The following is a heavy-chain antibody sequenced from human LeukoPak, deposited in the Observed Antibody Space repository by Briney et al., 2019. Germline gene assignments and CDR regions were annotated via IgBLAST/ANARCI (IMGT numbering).Heavy chain of an antibody. CDR2: INHSGST. Sequence: ETLSLTCAVYGGSFSGYYWSWIRQPPGKGLEWIGEINHSGSTNYNPSLKSRVTISVDTSKNQFSLKLSSVTAADTAVYYCARGRASRQFDPWGQGTLVTVSS. CDR1: GGSFSGYY. CDR3: ARGRASRQFDP. D-gene: IGHD6-13*01. V-gene: IGHV4-34*01. J-gene: IGHJ5*02.